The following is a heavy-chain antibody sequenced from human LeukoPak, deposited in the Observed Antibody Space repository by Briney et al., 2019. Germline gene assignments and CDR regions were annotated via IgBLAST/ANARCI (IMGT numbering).Heavy chain of an antibody. CDR2: INHSGST. D-gene: IGHD3-10*01. Sequence: SETLSLTCAVYGGSFSGYFWSWIRQPPGKGLEWIGEINHSGSTNYNPSLKSRVTISVDTSKNQFSLKLSSVTAADTAVYYCARGSLITLHWYFDLWGCGTLVTVSS. J-gene: IGHJ2*01. CDR1: GGSFSGYF. V-gene: IGHV4-34*01. CDR3: ARGSLITLHWYFDL.